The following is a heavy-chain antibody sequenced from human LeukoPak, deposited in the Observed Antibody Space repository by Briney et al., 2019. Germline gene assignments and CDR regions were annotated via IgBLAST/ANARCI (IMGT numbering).Heavy chain of an antibody. V-gene: IGHV3-23*01. D-gene: IGHD3-16*02. CDR2: ISGSGGST. CDR1: GFTVSSNY. CDR3: AKDRDRDYDYVWGSYRYSPNAFDI. Sequence: PGGSLRLSCAASGFTVSSNYMSWVRQAPGKGLEWVSAISGSGGSTYYADSVKGRFTISRDNSKNTLYLQMNSLRAEDTAVYYCAKDRDRDYDYVWGSYRYSPNAFDIWGQGTMVTVSS. J-gene: IGHJ3*02.